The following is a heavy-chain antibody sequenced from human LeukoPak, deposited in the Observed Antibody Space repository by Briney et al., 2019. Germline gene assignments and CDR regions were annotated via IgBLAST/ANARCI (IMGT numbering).Heavy chain of an antibody. Sequence: GGSLRLSCAASGFTFSSYAMSWVGQAPGKRLEWVSAISGSGGSTYYADSGKGRFTISRDNSKNTLYLQMNSLRAEDTAVYYCAKALVITGTHDYWGQGTLVTVSS. CDR1: GFTFSSYA. D-gene: IGHD1-7*01. CDR3: AKALVITGTHDY. CDR2: ISGSGGST. J-gene: IGHJ4*02. V-gene: IGHV3-23*01.